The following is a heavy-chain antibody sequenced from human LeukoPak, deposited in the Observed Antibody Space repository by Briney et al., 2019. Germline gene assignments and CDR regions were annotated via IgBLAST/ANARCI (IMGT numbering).Heavy chain of an antibody. CDR3: ARHSGHSVAGTAFDF. CDR2: IYPGDSDT. D-gene: IGHD6-19*01. J-gene: IGHJ3*01. Sequence: GESLKISCKGSGYSFTNQWIGWVRRTPGKALKWMGIIYPGDSDTRYSPSFKGQVTISADKSNSTAYLQWNSLKASDTAYYFCARHSGHSVAGTAFDFWGQGTMVTVSS. V-gene: IGHV5-51*01. CDR1: GYSFTNQW.